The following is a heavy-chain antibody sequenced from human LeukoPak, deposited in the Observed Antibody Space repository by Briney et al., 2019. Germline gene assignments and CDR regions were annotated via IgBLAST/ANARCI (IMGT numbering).Heavy chain of an antibody. V-gene: IGHV4-34*01. CDR3: ARGRVRGAPPFYYYGMDV. CDR2: INHSGGA. Sequence: SETLSLTCAAYGGSFSGYYWSWIRQPPGKGLEWIGEINHSGGANYNQSLKSRVTISVDTSKNQFTLKLSSVTAADTAVYSCARGRVRGAPPFYYYGMDVWGQGATVTVSS. D-gene: IGHD1-26*01. CDR1: GGSFSGYY. J-gene: IGHJ6*02.